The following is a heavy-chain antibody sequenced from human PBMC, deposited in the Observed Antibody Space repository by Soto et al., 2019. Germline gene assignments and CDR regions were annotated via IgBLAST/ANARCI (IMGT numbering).Heavy chain of an antibody. Sequence: PGGSLRLSCAASGFTFSSYAMSWVRQAPGKGPEWVSAISGSGGSTYYADSVKGRFTISRDNSKNTLYLQMNSLRAEDTAVYYCAKDLLDYYDSSGYYYVSEYWGQGTLVTVSS. D-gene: IGHD3-22*01. CDR2: ISGSGGST. CDR1: GFTFSSYA. J-gene: IGHJ4*02. V-gene: IGHV3-23*01. CDR3: AKDLLDYYDSSGYYYVSEY.